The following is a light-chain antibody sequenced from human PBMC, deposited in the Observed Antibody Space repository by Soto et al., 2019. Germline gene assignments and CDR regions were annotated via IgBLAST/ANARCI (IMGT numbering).Light chain of an antibody. CDR1: QSVSSN. J-gene: IGKJ2*01. CDR2: GAS. V-gene: IGKV3-15*01. CDR3: QQYNYWRT. Sequence: EIVMTQSPATLSVSPGERATLSCRASQSVSSNLAWYQQKPGQAPRLLIYGASTRATGIPARFSGSGSGTEFTLTISSLQSEDFAVYYCQQYNYWRTFGQGTKLEIK.